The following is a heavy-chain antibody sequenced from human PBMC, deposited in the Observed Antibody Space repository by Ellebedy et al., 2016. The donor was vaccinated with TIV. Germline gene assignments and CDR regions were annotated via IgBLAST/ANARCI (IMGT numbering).Heavy chain of an antibody. J-gene: IGHJ4*02. CDR2: IYYSGIT. CDR3: ARDSGSYSFDY. CDR1: GGSISRYY. Sequence: MPGGSLRLSCTVSGGSISRYYWSWIRQPPGKGLEWIGSIYYSGITNYNPSLKSRVTISVDTSKNQFSLKLSSVTAADTAVYYCARDSGSYSFDYWGQGTLVTVSS. V-gene: IGHV4-59*01. D-gene: IGHD1-26*01.